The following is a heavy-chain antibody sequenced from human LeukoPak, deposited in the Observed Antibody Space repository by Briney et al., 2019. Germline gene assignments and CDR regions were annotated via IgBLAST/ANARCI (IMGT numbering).Heavy chain of an antibody. CDR3: ARDGYCSSTSCYYGMDV. J-gene: IGHJ6*02. V-gene: IGHV1-2*04. Sequence: ASVKVSCKASGYTFTSYYMHWVRQAPGQGLEWMGWINPNSGGTNYAQKFQGWVTMTRDTSISTAYMELSRLRSDDTAVYYCARDGYCSSTSCYYGMDVWGQGTTVTVSS. D-gene: IGHD2-2*03. CDR1: GYTFTSYY. CDR2: INPNSGGT.